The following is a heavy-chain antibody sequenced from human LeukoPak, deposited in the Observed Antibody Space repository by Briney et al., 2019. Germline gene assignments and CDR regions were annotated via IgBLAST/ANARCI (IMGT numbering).Heavy chain of an antibody. J-gene: IGHJ4*02. CDR2: VHLSGAT. Sequence: PSETLSLTCAVSGGSLTTTNWWSWVRQPPGKGLEWIGEVHLSGATNYNPSLESRVSMSIDKSKNHLSLEVTSVTAADTAIYYCTRESGAFSPFGFWGQGTLLTVSS. V-gene: IGHV4-4*02. CDR3: TRESGAFSPFGF. CDR1: GGSLTTTNW. D-gene: IGHD1-26*01.